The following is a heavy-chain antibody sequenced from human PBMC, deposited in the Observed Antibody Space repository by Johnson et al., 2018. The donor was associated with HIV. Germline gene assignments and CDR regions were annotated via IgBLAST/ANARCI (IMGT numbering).Heavy chain of an antibody. J-gene: IGHJ3*02. V-gene: IGHV3-20*04. CDR2: FYRNDGST. CDR1: GFTVSSNY. CDR3: ARDPTTQNSRLTGDFGAFDI. Sequence: VQLVESGGGLVQPGGSLRLSCAASGFTVSSNYMSWVRQAPGKGLEWVSGFYRNDGSTTYAASVKGRFTISRDNVKNSLYLQMNSLTVEDSALYYCARDPTTQNSRLTGDFGAFDIWGQGTMVTVSS. D-gene: IGHD7-27*01.